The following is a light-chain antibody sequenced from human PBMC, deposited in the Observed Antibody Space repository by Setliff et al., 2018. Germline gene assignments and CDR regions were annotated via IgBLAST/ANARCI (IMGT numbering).Light chain of an antibody. V-gene: IGLV2-14*03. Sequence: QSVLAQPAAVSGSPGQPITISCAGTSSDVGGYNYVSWYQQHLGKAPKLMIYEVTKRPSGVSGRFSGSKSGNTASLTISGLQAEDEADYYCLSYTSKSTHALFAGGTQLTVL. CDR3: LSYTSKSTHAL. CDR1: SSDVGGYNY. J-gene: IGLJ2*01. CDR2: EVT.